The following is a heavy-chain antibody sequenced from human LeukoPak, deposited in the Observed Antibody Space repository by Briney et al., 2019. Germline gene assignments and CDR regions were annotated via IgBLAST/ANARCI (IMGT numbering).Heavy chain of an antibody. CDR3: IKTGIAAAGTR. J-gene: IGHJ4*02. V-gene: IGHV3-73*01. Sequence: GGSLKLSCAASGFTFSGSAMHWVRQASGKGLEWVGRIRSKANSYATAYAASVKGRFTISRDDSKNTAYLQMNSLKTKDTAVYYCIKTGIAAAGTRWGQGTLVTVSP. CDR2: IRSKANSYAT. D-gene: IGHD6-13*01. CDR1: GFTFSGSA.